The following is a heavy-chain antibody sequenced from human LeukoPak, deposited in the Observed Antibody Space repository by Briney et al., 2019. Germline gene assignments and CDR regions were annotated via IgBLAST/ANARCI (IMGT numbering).Heavy chain of an antibody. D-gene: IGHD6-19*01. Sequence: SGTLSLTCTVSGGSISSYYWSWIRQPPGKGLEWIGYIYTSGSTNYNPSLKSRVTISVDTSKNQFSLKLSSVTAADTAVYYCARLLGEGVAGWTVNWFDPWGQGTLVTVSS. CDR2: IYTSGST. J-gene: IGHJ5*02. CDR1: GGSISSYY. CDR3: ARLLGEGVAGWTVNWFDP. V-gene: IGHV4-4*09.